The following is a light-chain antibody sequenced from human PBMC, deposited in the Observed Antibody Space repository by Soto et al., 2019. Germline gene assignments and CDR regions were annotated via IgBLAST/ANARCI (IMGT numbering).Light chain of an antibody. CDR1: QSVSSY. CDR2: DAS. V-gene: IGKV3-11*01. Sequence: EIVLTQSPATLSLSPGERATLSCRASQSVSSYLAWYQQKPGQAPRLLIYDASNRATGIPARFSGSGSGTDFTLTISSPEPEDFAVYYCQQRSNWPPYTFGQGTNLEIK. CDR3: QQRSNWPPYT. J-gene: IGKJ2*01.